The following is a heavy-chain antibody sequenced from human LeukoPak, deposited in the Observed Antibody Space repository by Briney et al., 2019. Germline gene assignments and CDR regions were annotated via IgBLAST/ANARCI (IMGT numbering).Heavy chain of an antibody. D-gene: IGHD3/OR15-3a*01. J-gene: IGHJ6*02. CDR3: ARVGPPSDYYYGMDV. V-gene: IGHV3-48*03. Sequence: GGSLRLSCAASGFTFSSYEMNWVRQAPGKGLEWVSYISSSGSTIYYADSVKGRFTISRDNAKNSLYLQMNSLRAEDTAVYYCARVGPPSDYYYGMDVWGQGTTVTVSS. CDR2: ISSSGSTI. CDR1: GFTFSSYE.